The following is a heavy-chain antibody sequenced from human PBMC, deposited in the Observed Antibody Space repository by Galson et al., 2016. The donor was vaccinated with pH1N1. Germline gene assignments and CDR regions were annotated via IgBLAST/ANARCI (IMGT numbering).Heavy chain of an antibody. Sequence: SLRLSCAASGFTFDDYAMYWVRQAPGKGLEWVSGISWNSGSIGYADSVKGRFTISRDNAKNSLYLQMNSLRAEDTALYYCAKVDGYSYGPFDYWGQGTLVTVSS. J-gene: IGHJ4*02. V-gene: IGHV3-9*01. D-gene: IGHD5-18*01. CDR2: ISWNSGSI. CDR3: AKVDGYSYGPFDY. CDR1: GFTFDDYA.